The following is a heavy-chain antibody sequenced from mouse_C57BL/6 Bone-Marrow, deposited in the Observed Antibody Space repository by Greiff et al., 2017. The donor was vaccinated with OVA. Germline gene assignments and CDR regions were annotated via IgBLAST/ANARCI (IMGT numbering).Heavy chain of an antibody. CDR3: ARRGYDYVLVY. CDR1: GYTFTSYG. D-gene: IGHD2-4*01. CDR2: IYPRSGNT. V-gene: IGHV1-81*01. J-gene: IGHJ3*01. Sequence: QVQLQQSGAELARPGASVKLSCKASGYTFTSYGISWVKQRTGQGLEWIGEIYPRSGNTYYNEKFKGKATLTADKSSSTAYMELRSLTSEDSAVYFWARRGYDYVLVYGGKGTLVTFSA.